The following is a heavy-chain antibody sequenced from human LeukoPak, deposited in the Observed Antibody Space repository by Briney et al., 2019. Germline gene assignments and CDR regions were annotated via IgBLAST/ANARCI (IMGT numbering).Heavy chain of an antibody. CDR1: GYTFSDYY. V-gene: IGHV1-2*06. Sequence: ASVWVSCKASGYTFSDYYIHWVRQAPGQGLEWMGRINLDSGGTNYAPTFQGRVTMTRDTSISTVYMSLRRLRSDDTAVYYCARDLEQWFRQRDYWGQGTLVTVSS. CDR3: ARDLEQWFRQRDY. CDR2: INLDSGGT. D-gene: IGHD6-19*01. J-gene: IGHJ4*02.